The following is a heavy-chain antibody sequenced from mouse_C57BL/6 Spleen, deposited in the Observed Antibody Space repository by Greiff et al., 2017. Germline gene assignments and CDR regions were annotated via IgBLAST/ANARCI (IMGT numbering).Heavy chain of an antibody. CDR3: ARDGDGYYD. Sequence: QVQLKQPGAELVKPGASVKMSCKASGYTFTSYWIPWVKQRPGQGLEWIGDIYPGSGSTNYNEKFKSKATLTVDTSSSTAYMQLSSLTSEAAAVYYCARDGDGYYDWGQGTTLTVSS. J-gene: IGHJ2*01. D-gene: IGHD2-3*01. V-gene: IGHV1-55*01. CDR1: GYTFTSYW. CDR2: IYPGSGST.